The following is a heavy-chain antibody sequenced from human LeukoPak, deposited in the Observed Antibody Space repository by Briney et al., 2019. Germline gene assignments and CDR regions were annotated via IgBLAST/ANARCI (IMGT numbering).Heavy chain of an antibody. CDR2: IWSDGSNK. CDR3: ARDPNRDYSLSGTVTWNWFDP. V-gene: IGHV3-33*01. J-gene: IGHJ5*02. D-gene: IGHD3-10*01. CDR1: GFTFSAYG. Sequence: GTSLRLSRAASGFTFSAYGMHWVRQVPGKGLEWVAVIWSDGSNKYYVDSVKGRFTISRDNSKNTLYLHMNSLGAEDTAVYYCARDPNRDYSLSGTVTWNWFDPWGQGTLVTVSS.